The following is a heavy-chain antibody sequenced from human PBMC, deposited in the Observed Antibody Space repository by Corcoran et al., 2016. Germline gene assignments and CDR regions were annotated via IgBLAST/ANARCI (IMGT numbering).Heavy chain of an antibody. J-gene: IGHJ4*02. D-gene: IGHD2-15*01. CDR1: GFTFSNAW. Sequence: EVQLVESGGGLVKPGGSLRLSCAASGFTFSNAWMNWVRQAPGKGLEWVGRIKSKTDGGTTDYAAPVKGRFTISRDDSKNTLYLQMNSLKTEDTAVYYFTTDRRAGYCSGGSCYSFDYWGQGTLVTVSS. CDR3: TTDRRAGYCSGGSCYSFDY. V-gene: IGHV3-15*07. CDR2: IKSKTDGGTT.